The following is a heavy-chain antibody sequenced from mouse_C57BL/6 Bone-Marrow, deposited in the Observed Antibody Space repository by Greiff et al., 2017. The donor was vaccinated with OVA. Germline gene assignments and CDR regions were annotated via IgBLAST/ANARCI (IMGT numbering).Heavy chain of an antibody. CDR3: AKNGYYVDY. Sequence: QVQLKESGPGLVQPSQCLSITCTVSGFSLPSSGVHWVRQPPGKGLQWLGVLWSGGSTDYNAAFISRLSISKGNSKSQVFFKMISLQADDAAIYYCAKNGYYVDYWGQGTSVTVSS. D-gene: IGHD2-3*01. V-gene: IGHV2-4*01. CDR2: LWSGGST. J-gene: IGHJ4*01. CDR1: GFSLPSSG.